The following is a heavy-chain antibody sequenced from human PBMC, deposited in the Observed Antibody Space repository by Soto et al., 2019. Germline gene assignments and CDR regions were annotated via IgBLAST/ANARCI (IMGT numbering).Heavy chain of an antibody. D-gene: IGHD1-1*01. CDR3: ASGQSILEDYCYGLDV. CDR2: MHANNGRT. V-gene: IGHV1-8*01. J-gene: IGHJ6*02. CDR1: GYTFTSYD. Sequence: QVQLVQSGAEVKKPGASVRVSCNASGYTFTSYDVKWVRQAPGQGPEWMGWMHANNGRTGYAQNFQGRVTMTRDASTSTAYMELRALRSEDSAVTYCASGQSILEDYCYGLDVWGQGTMVIVSS.